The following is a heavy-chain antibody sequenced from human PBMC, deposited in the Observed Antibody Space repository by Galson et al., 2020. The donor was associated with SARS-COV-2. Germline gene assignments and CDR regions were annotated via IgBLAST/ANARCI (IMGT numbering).Heavy chain of an antibody. V-gene: IGHV4-31*03. J-gene: IGHJ4*01. CDR2: IFYNGNT. D-gene: IGHD1-1*01. CDR1: GGSVSSYGYH. CDR3: TKDWNGPVCN. Sequence: ETSETLSLTCTVSGGSVSSYGYHWGWIRQHPGKGLEWIGYIFYNGNTDYNPSLKSRVSIALDTSKNHFSLKLSSVTPADTAVYYCTKDWNGPVCNWGQGTLVTVSS.